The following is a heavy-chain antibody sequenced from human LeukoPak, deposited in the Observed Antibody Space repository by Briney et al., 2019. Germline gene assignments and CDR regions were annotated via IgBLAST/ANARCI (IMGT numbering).Heavy chain of an antibody. J-gene: IGHJ4*02. CDR3: AKETRYLLGPFPPYYFDY. D-gene: IGHD1-1*01. CDR2: ISGSGGST. CDR1: GFTFSSYG. V-gene: IGHV3-23*01. Sequence: GGSLRLSCAASGFTFSSYGMHWVRQAPGKGLEWVSAISGSGGSTYYADSVKGRFTISRDNSKNTLYLQMNSLRAEDTAVYYCAKETRYLLGPFPPYYFDYWGQGTLVTVSS.